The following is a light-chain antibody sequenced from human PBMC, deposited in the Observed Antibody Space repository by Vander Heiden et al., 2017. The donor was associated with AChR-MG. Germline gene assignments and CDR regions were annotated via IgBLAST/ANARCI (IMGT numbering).Light chain of an antibody. V-gene: IGKV1-39*01. CDR3: QQSNSTPPT. J-gene: IGKJ1*01. CDR1: QSISSY. Sequence: DTQMTHSPSSLSVSVGDSVTITCRASQSISSYLNWYQQKPGKAPKLLIYAASSLQSGVPSRFSGSGSGTDFTLTISRLQPEDFATYYCQQSNSTPPTFGQGTKVEIK. CDR2: AAS.